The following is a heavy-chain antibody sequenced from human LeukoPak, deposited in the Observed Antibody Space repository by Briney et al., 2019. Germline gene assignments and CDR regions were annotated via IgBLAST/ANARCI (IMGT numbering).Heavy chain of an antibody. Sequence: GGSLRLLCAASGFTFSSYVMTWVRQAPGKGLEWVSVESGDSTFYADSVKGRFTISRYNSKNTLYLQMNSLRAEDTAVYYCAKRAVAEYYFDYWGQGTLVTVSS. J-gene: IGHJ4*02. CDR3: AKRAVAEYYFDY. V-gene: IGHV3-23*01. CDR1: GFTFSSYV. CDR2: ESGDST. D-gene: IGHD6-19*01.